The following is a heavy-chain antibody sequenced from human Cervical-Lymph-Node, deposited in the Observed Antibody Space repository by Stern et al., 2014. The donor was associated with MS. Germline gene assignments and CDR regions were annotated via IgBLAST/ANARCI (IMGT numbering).Heavy chain of an antibody. J-gene: IGHJ5*02. V-gene: IGHV5-51*01. CDR3: TRRGSWYKAFDP. D-gene: IGHD6-13*01. CDR1: GYSFSSYW. CDR2: IHPGDSDT. Sequence: EVQLVESGAEVKKPGESLKISCKGSGYSFSSYWIVWVRHMPGKGLEWMGTIHPGDSDTRYSPSFQGQVTISADKSISTAYLQWGSLKASDTAIYYCTRRGSWYKAFDPWGQGTLVTVSS.